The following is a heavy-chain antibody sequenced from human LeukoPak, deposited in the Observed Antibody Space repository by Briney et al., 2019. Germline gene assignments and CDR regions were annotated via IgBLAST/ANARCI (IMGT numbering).Heavy chain of an antibody. CDR3: SRHWLEAAKTYSYWFDP. J-gene: IGHJ5*02. Sequence: KASETLSLTCSVSGGSISDYYWSWIRQPPGKGLEWIGYIYRGGTINYNPSVKSRVTMSLDTSKNQISLMLNSVTAADTAIYYCSRHWLEAAKTYSYWFDPWGQGTLVTVSS. D-gene: IGHD6-13*01. V-gene: IGHV4-4*09. CDR2: IYRGGTI. CDR1: GGSISDYY.